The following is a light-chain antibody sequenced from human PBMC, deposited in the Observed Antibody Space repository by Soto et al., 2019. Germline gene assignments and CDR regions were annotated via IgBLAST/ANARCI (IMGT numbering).Light chain of an antibody. CDR3: QQLSRYPLT. J-gene: IGKJ4*01. CDR1: QALSNY. V-gene: IGKV1-9*01. CDR2: SAS. Sequence: DIHFTPSSSRLSAAVWETGPPPCRASQALSNYLAWYQQKPGKAPDLLIYSASTLQSGVPSRFSGSGSETEFSLTIRALQPEDFATYYCQQLSRYPLTFGGGTKVDIK.